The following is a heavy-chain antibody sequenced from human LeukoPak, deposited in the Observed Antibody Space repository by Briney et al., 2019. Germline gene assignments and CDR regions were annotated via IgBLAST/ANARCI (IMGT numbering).Heavy chain of an antibody. J-gene: IGHJ5*02. CDR3: ARDGNYYGSGSYQNWFDP. Sequence: GRSLRLSCAASGFTFSSYAMHWVRQAPGKGLEWVAVISYDGSNKYYADSVKGRFTISRDNSKSTLYLQMNSLRAEDTAVYYCARDGNYYGSGSYQNWFDPWGQGTLVTVSS. CDR1: GFTFSSYA. V-gene: IGHV3-30*04. D-gene: IGHD3-10*01. CDR2: ISYDGSNK.